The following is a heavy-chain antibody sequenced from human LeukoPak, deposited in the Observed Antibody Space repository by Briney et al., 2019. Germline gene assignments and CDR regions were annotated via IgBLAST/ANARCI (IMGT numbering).Heavy chain of an antibody. CDR2: IRYDGSNK. D-gene: IGHD3-9*01. Sequence: GGSLRLSSAASGFTFSSYGMHWVRQAPGKGLEWVAFIRYDGSNKYYADSVKGRFTISRDNSKNTPYLQMNSLRAEDTAVYYCAKQELRYFDWLADYWGQGTLVTVSS. J-gene: IGHJ4*02. CDR3: AKQELRYFDWLADY. CDR1: GFTFSSYG. V-gene: IGHV3-30*02.